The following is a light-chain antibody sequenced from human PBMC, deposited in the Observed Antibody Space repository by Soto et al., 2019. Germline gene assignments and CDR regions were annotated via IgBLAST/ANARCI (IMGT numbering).Light chain of an antibody. J-gene: IGKJ4*01. Sequence: EIVLTQSPGTLSLSPGERATLSCRACQSVSSSYLAWYQQKPGQAPRLLIYGASSRATGIPDRFSGSGSGTDFTLTISRLEPEDFAVYYCQQYGSSPTFGGGTKVDIK. CDR1: QSVSSSY. V-gene: IGKV3-20*01. CDR3: QQYGSSPT. CDR2: GAS.